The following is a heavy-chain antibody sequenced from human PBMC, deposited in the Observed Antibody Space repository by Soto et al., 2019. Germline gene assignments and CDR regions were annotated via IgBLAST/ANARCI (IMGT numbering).Heavy chain of an antibody. CDR2: IYPGDSDT. Sequence: GESLKISCKASGYGFSKFWIGWVRHMPGKGLEWLAMIYPGDSDTRYSPSFQGQVTISADTTTTTAYLQWSSLRASDTAIYYCARHRAPPFNFGYGDFWGQGTLVTVSS. J-gene: IGHJ4*02. V-gene: IGHV5-51*01. D-gene: IGHD5-18*01. CDR1: GYGFSKFW. CDR3: ARHRAPPFNFGYGDF.